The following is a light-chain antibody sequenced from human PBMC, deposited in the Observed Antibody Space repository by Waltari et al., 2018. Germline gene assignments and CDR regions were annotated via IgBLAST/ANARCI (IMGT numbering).Light chain of an antibody. CDR3: SSYTSTTTPFV. V-gene: IGLV2-14*03. J-gene: IGLJ1*01. CDR2: DVN. Sequence: QSALTQPASVSGSPGQSITISCTGTSIDIVRYNYVSWYQQHPGKALKLIIYDVNNRPSGISDRFSGSKSANTASLTISGLQVEDEADYFCSSYTSTTTPFVFGSGTKVTVL. CDR1: SIDIVRYNY.